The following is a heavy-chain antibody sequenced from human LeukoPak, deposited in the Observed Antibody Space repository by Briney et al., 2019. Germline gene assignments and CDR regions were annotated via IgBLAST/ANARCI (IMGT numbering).Heavy chain of an antibody. Sequence: SVKVSCKASGCTFSSYAMSWVRQAPGQGLEWMGRIIPIRGIANYAQNVQGRVTITADKSTNTPYMQLSSLRAEDTAVYYCARDTGRYSCYDHDYWGQGTLVT. J-gene: IGHJ4*02. CDR3: ARDTGRYSCYDHDY. CDR2: IIPIRGIA. CDR1: GCTFSSYA. D-gene: IGHD5-12*01. V-gene: IGHV1-69*04.